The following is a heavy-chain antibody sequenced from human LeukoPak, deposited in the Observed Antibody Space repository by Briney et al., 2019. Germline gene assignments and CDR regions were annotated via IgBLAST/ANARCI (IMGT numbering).Heavy chain of an antibody. D-gene: IGHD4-23*01. V-gene: IGHV4-4*02. CDR1: GGSISSNNW. Sequence: SETLSLTCAVSGGSISSNNWWSWVRQTPGKGLEWMGEIYNSGSTNYNPSLKSRVTISVDKSKNQFSLRLSSVTAADTAVYYCARSGNSWYFDLWGRGTLVTVSS. J-gene: IGHJ2*01. CDR2: IYNSGST. CDR3: ARSGNSWYFDL.